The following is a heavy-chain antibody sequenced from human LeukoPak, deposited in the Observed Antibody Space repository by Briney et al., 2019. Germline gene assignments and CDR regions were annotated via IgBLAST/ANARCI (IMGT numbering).Heavy chain of an antibody. V-gene: IGHV4-34*01. CDR2: INHSGST. D-gene: IGHD3-10*01. CDR3: ARGFRESFNWFDP. CDR1: GGSFSGYY. Sequence: PSETLSLTCAVYGGSFSGYYWSWIRQPPGKGLEWIGEINHSGSTNYNPSLKSRVTISVDTSKNQFSLKLSSVTAADTAVYYCARGFRESFNWFDPWGQGTLVTVSS. J-gene: IGHJ5*02.